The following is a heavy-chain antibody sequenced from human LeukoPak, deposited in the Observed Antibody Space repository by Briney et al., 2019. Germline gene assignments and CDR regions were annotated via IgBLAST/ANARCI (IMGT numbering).Heavy chain of an antibody. V-gene: IGHV4-4*02. D-gene: IGHD3-22*01. CDR3: ARGEYYYDSSGYSPDY. CDR2: IYHSGST. J-gene: IGHJ4*02. Sequence: SETLSLTCAVSGGSISSSNWWSWVRPPPGKGLEWIGEIYHSGSTNYNPSLKSRVTISVDKSKNQFSLKLSSVTAADTAVYYCARGEYYYDSSGYSPDYWGQGTLVTVSS. CDR1: GGSISSSNW.